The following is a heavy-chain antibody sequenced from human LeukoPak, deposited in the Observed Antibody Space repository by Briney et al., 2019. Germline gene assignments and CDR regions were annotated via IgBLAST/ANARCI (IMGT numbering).Heavy chain of an antibody. CDR3: AKVRYQQLDDAFDI. V-gene: IGHV3-23*01. J-gene: IGHJ3*02. D-gene: IGHD6-13*01. CDR1: GFTFSSYA. CDR2: ISGSGSST. Sequence: PGGSLRLSCAASGFTFSSYAMSWVRQAPGKGLEWVSAISGSGSSTYYADSVKGRFTISRDNSKNALYLQMNSLRAEDTALYYCAKVRYQQLDDAFDIWGQGTMVTVSS.